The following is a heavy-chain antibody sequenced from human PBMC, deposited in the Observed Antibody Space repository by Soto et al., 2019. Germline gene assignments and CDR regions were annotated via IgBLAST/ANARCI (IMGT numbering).Heavy chain of an antibody. Sequence: EVQLVESGGGLVQPGGSLTLSCAASGFTFSNYWMHWVRQAPGKGLVWVSRINSDGSSTTYADSVKGRFTISRDNAKNTLYMEMNSLRAEDTAVSYCAIRGAGFDILGQGTMVTVSS. J-gene: IGHJ3*02. D-gene: IGHD6-19*01. V-gene: IGHV3-74*01. CDR1: GFTFSNYW. CDR3: AIRGAGFDI. CDR2: INSDGSST.